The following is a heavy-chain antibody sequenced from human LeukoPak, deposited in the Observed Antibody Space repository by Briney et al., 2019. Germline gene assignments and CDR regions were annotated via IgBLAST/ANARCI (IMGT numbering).Heavy chain of an antibody. CDR3: ARLTTVTTGADY. Sequence: SETLSLICTVSGGSISSYCWSWIRQPPGKGLEWIGYIYYSGSTNYNPSLKSRVTISVDTSKNQFSLKLSSVTAADTAVYYCARLTTVTTGADYWGQGTLVTVSS. D-gene: IGHD4-17*01. V-gene: IGHV4-59*08. CDR1: GGSISSYC. CDR2: IYYSGST. J-gene: IGHJ4*02.